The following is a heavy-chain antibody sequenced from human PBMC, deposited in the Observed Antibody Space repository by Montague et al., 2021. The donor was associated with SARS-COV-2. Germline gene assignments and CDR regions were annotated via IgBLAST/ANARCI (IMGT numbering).Heavy chain of an antibody. D-gene: IGHD5-24*01. CDR1: GDSVSSNNAA. J-gene: IGHJ4*02. Sequence: CAISGDSVSSNNAAWNWIRQSPSRGLEWLGRTYYRSKWYNDYAVSVKSRITIDADTSKNHFSLQLKSMTPEDTAVYYCLQGYYFDSWGQGTRVTVSS. CDR3: LQGYYFDS. CDR2: TYYRSKWYN. V-gene: IGHV6-1*01.